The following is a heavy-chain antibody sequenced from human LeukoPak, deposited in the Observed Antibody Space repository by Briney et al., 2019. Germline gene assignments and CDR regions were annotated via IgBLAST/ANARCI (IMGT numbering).Heavy chain of an antibody. Sequence: PGGSLRLSCAASGFTFSSYAMSWVRQAPGKGLEWVSAISGSGGSTYYADSVKGRFTISRDISKNTVYLQMNSLRAEDTAVYFCTRGGGLLITDWGQGTLVTVSS. CDR1: GFTFSSYA. CDR3: TRGGGLLITD. J-gene: IGHJ4*02. V-gene: IGHV3-23*01. CDR2: ISGSGGST. D-gene: IGHD3-10*01.